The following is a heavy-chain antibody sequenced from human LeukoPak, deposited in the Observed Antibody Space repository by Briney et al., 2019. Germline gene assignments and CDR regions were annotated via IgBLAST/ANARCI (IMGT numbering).Heavy chain of an antibody. Sequence: PSETLSLTCTVSGGSISSSSYYWDWIRQPPGKGLEWIGSIYYSGSTYYNPSLKSRVTISVDTSKNQFSLKLSSVTAADTAVYYCARQDLYGSPLYFDYWGQGTLVTVSS. D-gene: IGHD3-10*01. CDR1: GGSISSSSYY. J-gene: IGHJ4*02. CDR3: ARQDLYGSPLYFDY. CDR2: IYYSGST. V-gene: IGHV4-39*01.